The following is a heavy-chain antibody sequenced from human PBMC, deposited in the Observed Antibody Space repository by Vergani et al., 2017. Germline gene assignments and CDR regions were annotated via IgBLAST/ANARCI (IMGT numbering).Heavy chain of an antibody. V-gene: IGHV3-74*01. J-gene: IGHJ4*02. CDR3: AKDNVPGYYDSSGYCDY. CDR2: LNADGSVT. CDR1: GFTFSRYW. D-gene: IGHD3-22*01. Sequence: EVQLVESGGGLVQPGGSLRLSCAASGFTFSRYWMIWVRQAPGKGLVWVSRLNADGSVTRYADSVRGRFSISRDNAKNTMFLQMNNLRAEDTAVYYCAKDNVPGYYDSSGYCDYWGQGTLVTVSS.